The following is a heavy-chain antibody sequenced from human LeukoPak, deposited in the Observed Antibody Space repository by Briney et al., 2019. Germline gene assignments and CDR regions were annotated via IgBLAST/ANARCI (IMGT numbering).Heavy chain of an antibody. CDR2: INDNSGGT. D-gene: IGHD2-8*01. V-gene: IGHV1-2*02. CDR3: ARPGRGYCTSGNYFENWFDP. CDR1: GYTFTGYY. J-gene: IGHJ5*02. Sequence: ASVKVSCKASGYTFTGYYTHWVRQAPGQGLVWMGWINDNSGGTNYAQEFQGRVIMTRDTSISTVYMELSGLRSDDTAVYYCARPGRGYCTSGNYFENWFDPWGQGTLVTVSS.